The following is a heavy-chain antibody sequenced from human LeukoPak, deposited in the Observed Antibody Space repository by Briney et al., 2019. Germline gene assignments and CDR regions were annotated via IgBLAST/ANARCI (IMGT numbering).Heavy chain of an antibody. J-gene: IGHJ4*02. CDR2: ISAYNGNT. CDR1: GYTFTSYG. V-gene: IGHV1-18*01. D-gene: IGHD5-12*01. Sequence: ASVKVSCKASGYTFTSYGISWVRQAPGQGLEWMGWISAYNGNTNYAQKLQGRVTMTTDTSTSTAYMELRSLRSDDTDVYYCASSRSGYDLAHFDYWGQGTLVTVSS. CDR3: ASSRSGYDLAHFDY.